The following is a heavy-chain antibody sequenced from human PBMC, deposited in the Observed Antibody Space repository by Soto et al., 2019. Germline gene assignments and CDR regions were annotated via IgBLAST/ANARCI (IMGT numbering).Heavy chain of an antibody. V-gene: IGHV3-48*02. Sequence: EVQLVESGGGLVQLGGSLRVSCAASGFTLSRYSMNWVRQAPGKGLEWLSYIDSSSATIYYADSVKGRFIISRDNAKNSLYLQMNSLRDEDTAVYYCARGGVATIFGDSWGQGTLVTVSS. CDR3: ARGGVATIFGDS. D-gene: IGHD5-12*01. J-gene: IGHJ4*02. CDR2: IDSSSATI. CDR1: GFTLSRYS.